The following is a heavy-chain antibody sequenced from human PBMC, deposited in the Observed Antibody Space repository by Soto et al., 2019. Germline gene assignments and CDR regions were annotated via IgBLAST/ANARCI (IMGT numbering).Heavy chain of an antibody. CDR1: GFSRSNALMG. Sequence: QVTLKESGPVLVKPTETLTLTCTVSGFSRSNALMGVSWIRQPPGKALEGLAHISSNDKTSYSTTLKTRLTIFKDTSKSQVVRTITNMDPVDTATYCCARTYGSPNPRRWGPGTLVTVSS. D-gene: IGHD6-13*01. V-gene: IGHV2-26*01. CDR3: ARTYGSPNPRR. J-gene: IGHJ4*02. CDR2: ISSNDKT.